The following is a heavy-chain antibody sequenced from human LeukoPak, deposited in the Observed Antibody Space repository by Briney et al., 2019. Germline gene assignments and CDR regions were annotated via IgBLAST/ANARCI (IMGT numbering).Heavy chain of an antibody. Sequence: PSETLSLTCTVSGGSISTSNYYWGWIRQPPGKGLEWIGYIYYSGSTNYNPSLKSRVTISVDTSKNQFSLNLTSVTAADTAVYYCARFTPQGYGWGGYNRFDPWGQGTLVTVSS. CDR2: IYYSGST. D-gene: IGHD3-16*01. CDR1: GGSISTSNYY. CDR3: ARFTPQGYGWGGYNRFDP. J-gene: IGHJ5*02. V-gene: IGHV4-61*05.